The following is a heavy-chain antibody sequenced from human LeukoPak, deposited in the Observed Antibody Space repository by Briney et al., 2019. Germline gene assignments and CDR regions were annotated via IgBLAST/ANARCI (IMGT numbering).Heavy chain of an antibody. J-gene: IGHJ6*03. CDR1: GYTFTGYY. V-gene: IGHV1-2*02. D-gene: IGHD6-13*01. CDR3: ARDFGGDSSSSYYYYMDV. CDR2: INPNSGGT. Sequence: ASVKVSCKASGYTFTGYYMHWVRQAPGQGLEWMGWINPNSGGTNYAQKFQGRVTMTRDTSISTAYMELSRLRSNDTAVYYCARDFGGDSSSSYYYYMDVWGKGTTVTVSS.